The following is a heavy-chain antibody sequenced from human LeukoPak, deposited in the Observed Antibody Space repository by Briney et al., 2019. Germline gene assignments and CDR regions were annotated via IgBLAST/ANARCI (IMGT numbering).Heavy chain of an antibody. CDR3: ARELGWYDSSGYHAFDI. Sequence: ASVTVSCKASGYTFTSYAMHWVRQAPGQRLEWMGWINAGNGNTKYSQKFQGRVTITRDTSASTAYMELSSLRSEDTAVYYCARELGWYDSSGYHAFDIWGQGTMVTVSS. J-gene: IGHJ3*02. V-gene: IGHV1-3*01. D-gene: IGHD3-22*01. CDR1: GYTFTSYA. CDR2: INAGNGNT.